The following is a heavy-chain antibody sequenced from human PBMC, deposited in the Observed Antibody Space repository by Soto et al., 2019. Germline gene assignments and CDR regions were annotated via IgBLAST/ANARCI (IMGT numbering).Heavy chain of an antibody. V-gene: IGHV3-23*01. CDR3: ARPYGGKIGDAPDL. J-gene: IGHJ3*01. D-gene: IGHD4-17*01. Sequence: GGSLRLSCVASGFTFSSYAMSWVRQVPGKGLEWVSTISDAAGSAYYVDSVKGRFTISRDNSKKTLYLQMNSLRAEGSAVYYCARPYGGKIGDAPDLWGPGTMVTVSS. CDR2: ISDAAGSA. CDR1: GFTFSSYA.